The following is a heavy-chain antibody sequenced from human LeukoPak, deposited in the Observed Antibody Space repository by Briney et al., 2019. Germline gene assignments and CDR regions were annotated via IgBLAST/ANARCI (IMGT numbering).Heavy chain of an antibody. Sequence: GGSLRLSCVASGFTFNLHWMSWVRQAPGKGLELVANINQDGSEKYYLDSVRGRFTISRDNAKNLLYLQMNSLRAEDTAVYYCARTDSGVIMLYTIRSAFWGQGTLVTVSS. CDR3: ARTDSGVIMLYTIRSAF. J-gene: IGHJ4*02. V-gene: IGHV3-7*01. CDR1: GFTFNLHW. CDR2: INQDGSEK. D-gene: IGHD2-8*01.